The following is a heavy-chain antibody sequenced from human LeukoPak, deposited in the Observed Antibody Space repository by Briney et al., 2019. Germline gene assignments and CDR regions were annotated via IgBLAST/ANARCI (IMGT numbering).Heavy chain of an antibody. V-gene: IGHV4-39*07. J-gene: IGHJ4*02. CDR2: IYYSGST. Sequence: SETLSLTCTVSGGSISSSSYYWGWIRQPPGKGLEWIGSIYYSGSTYYNPSLKSRVTISVDTSKNQFSLKLSSVTAADTAVYYCARDGFLAVDYWGQGTLVTVSS. D-gene: IGHD3-3*01. CDR1: GGSISSSSYY. CDR3: ARDGFLAVDY.